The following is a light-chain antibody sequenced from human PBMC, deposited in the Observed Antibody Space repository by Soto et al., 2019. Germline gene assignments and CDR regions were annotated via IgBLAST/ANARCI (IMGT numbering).Light chain of an antibody. CDR1: QSVSSN. Sequence: EIVLTQSPGTPSLSPGERATLSCRASQSVSSNYLAWYQQKPGQAPRLLISGASSRATGIPARFSGSGSATDFTLTISSLQSEDFAVYYCQQYNNWPPLTFGGGTRWIS. CDR3: QQYNNWPPLT. V-gene: IGKV3-15*01. J-gene: IGKJ4*01. CDR2: GAS.